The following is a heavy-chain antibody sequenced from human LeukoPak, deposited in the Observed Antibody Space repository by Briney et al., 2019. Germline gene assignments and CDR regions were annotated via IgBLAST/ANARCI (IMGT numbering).Heavy chain of an antibody. J-gene: IGHJ6*03. CDR3: ARPTEGIVARYYYYYMDV. D-gene: IGHD5-12*01. V-gene: IGHV3-7*01. CDR2: IKQDGSEK. CDR1: GFTFNNYA. Sequence: PGGSLRLSCAASGFTFNNYAMTWVRQASGKGLEWVANIKQDGSEKYYVDSVKGRFTISRDNAKNSLYLQMNSLRAEDTAVYYCARPTEGIVARYYYYYMDVWGKGTTVTISS.